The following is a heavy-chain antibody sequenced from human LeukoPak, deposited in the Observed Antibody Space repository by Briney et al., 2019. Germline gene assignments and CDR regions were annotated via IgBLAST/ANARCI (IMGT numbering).Heavy chain of an antibody. CDR3: ARMFSGGSCYDY. D-gene: IGHD2-15*01. Sequence: GRSLRLSCAASGFTFSSYAMHWVRQAPGKGLEWVAVISYDGSNKYYADSVKGRFTISRDNSKNTLYLQMNSLRAEDTAVYYCARMFSGGSCYDYWGQGTLVTVSS. J-gene: IGHJ4*02. CDR1: GFTFSSYA. V-gene: IGHV3-30-3*01. CDR2: ISYDGSNK.